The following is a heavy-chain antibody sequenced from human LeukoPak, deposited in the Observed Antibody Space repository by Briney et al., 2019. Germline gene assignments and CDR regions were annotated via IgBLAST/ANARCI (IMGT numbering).Heavy chain of an antibody. J-gene: IGHJ4*02. CDR1: GYTFTSFY. D-gene: IGHD3-22*01. Sequence: ASVKVSCKASGYTFTSFYMHWARQAPGQGLEWMGIINPSGGSTSYAQKFQGRVTMTRDTSTNTVYVELSSLISEDTAVYYCARDLDGSGYYPDYWGQGTLVTVSS. V-gene: IGHV1-46*01. CDR2: INPSGGST. CDR3: ARDLDGSGYYPDY.